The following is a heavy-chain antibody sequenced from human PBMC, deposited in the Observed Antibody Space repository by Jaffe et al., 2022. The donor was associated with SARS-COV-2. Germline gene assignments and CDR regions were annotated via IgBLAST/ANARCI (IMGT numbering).Heavy chain of an antibody. Sequence: EVQLVESGGGLVQTGGSLRLSCAASGFTFSVYWMHWVRQAPGKGLVWVSHINSDGTRTRYADSVKGRFTISRDNAQNTLYLQMSTLRAEDTAVYYCARDQGFQPLIWGQGIVVSVSS. CDR2: INSDGTRT. D-gene: IGHD2-2*01. CDR1: GFTFSVYW. J-gene: IGHJ3*01. CDR3: ARDQGFQPLI. V-gene: IGHV3-74*01.